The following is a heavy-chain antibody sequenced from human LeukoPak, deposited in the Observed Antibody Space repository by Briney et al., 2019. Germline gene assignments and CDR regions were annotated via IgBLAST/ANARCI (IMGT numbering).Heavy chain of an antibody. V-gene: IGHV4-59*01. Sequence: SETLPLTCTVSGGSISSYYWSWIRQPPGKGLEWIGYIYDSGSTNYNPSVKSRVTISVDTSKNQFSLKLSSVTAADTAVYYCARDVRLGELSLGLDYWGQGTLVTVSS. CDR2: IYDSGST. D-gene: IGHD3-16*02. CDR3: ARDVRLGELSLGLDY. J-gene: IGHJ4*02. CDR1: GGSISSYY.